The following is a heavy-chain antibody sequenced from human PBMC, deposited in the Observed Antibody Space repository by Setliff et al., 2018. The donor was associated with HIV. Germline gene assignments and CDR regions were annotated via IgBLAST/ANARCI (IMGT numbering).Heavy chain of an antibody. V-gene: IGHV3-23*03. CDR3: AKESYSSWYYFES. CDR1: GFDFKNYA. Sequence: LRLSCAASGFDFKNYAMNWVRQAPGKELEWVSVIYGGFDGTYYADSVKGRFTISRDNSKNTVYLQMNSLRADDTALYFCAKESYSSWYYFESWGQGTLVTVS. J-gene: IGHJ4*02. CDR2: IYGGFDGT. D-gene: IGHD6-13*01.